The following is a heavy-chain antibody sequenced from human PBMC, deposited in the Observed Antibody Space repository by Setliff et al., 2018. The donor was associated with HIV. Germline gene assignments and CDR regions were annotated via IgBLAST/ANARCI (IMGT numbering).Heavy chain of an antibody. CDR2: IYYIGNT. J-gene: IGHJ3*02. CDR3: ARVPRITTLRNAFDI. Sequence: SETLSLTCTVSGGSISGGGYYWSWIRQHPGKGLDWIGNIYYIGNTDYNPSLKSRVTISIDTSKNQFSLKLSSVTAADTAIHYCARVPRITTLRNAFDIWGQGTMVTVSS. D-gene: IGHD3-3*01. CDR1: GGSISGGGYY. V-gene: IGHV4-31*03.